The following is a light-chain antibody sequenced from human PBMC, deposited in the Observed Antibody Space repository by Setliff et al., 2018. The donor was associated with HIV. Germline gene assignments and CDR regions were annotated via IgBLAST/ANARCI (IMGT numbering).Light chain of an antibody. Sequence: QSVLTQPASVSGSPGQSITISCTGTSSDIGGYNYVSWYQRHPGKVPKLMIYEVNNRPSGVSNRFSGSKSGNTASLTISGLQAEDEADYYCSSYTDYNTYVFGTGTKGTVL. CDR3: SSYTDYNTYV. J-gene: IGLJ1*01. V-gene: IGLV2-14*01. CDR1: SSDIGGYNY. CDR2: EVN.